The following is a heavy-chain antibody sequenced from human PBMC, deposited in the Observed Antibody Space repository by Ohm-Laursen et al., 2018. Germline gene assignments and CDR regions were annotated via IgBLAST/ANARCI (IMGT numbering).Heavy chain of an antibody. D-gene: IGHD4-17*01. CDR3: ARDEDYGEPVDFDY. V-gene: IGHV3-33*01. CDR2: IWHDGSNK. Sequence: SLRLSCAASGFTFSSYGMNWVRQAPGKGLEWVAIIWHDGSNKYYADSVKGRFTISRDNSKNTLYLQMNSLRAEDTAIYYCARDEDYGEPVDFDYWGQGTLVTVSS. CDR1: GFTFSSYG. J-gene: IGHJ4*02.